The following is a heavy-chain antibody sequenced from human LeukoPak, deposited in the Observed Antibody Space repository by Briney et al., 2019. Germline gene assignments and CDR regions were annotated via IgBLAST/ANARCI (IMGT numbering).Heavy chain of an antibody. CDR1: GFTFSSYA. D-gene: IGHD3-9*01. V-gene: IGHV3-30-3*01. CDR2: ISYDGSNK. CDR3: ASQLRYFDWKEN. Sequence: PGGSLRLSCAASGFTFSSYAMHWVRQAPGKGLEWVAVISYDGSNKYYADSVKGRFTISRDNSKNTLYLQMNSLRAEDTAVYYCASQLRYFDWKENWGQGTLVTVSS. J-gene: IGHJ4*02.